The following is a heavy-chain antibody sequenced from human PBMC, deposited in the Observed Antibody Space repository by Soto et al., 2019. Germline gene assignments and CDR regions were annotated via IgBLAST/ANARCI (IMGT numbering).Heavy chain of an antibody. V-gene: IGHV5-51*01. CDR2: IYPGDSDT. D-gene: IGHD5-12*01. Sequence: PGESLKISCKGSGYSFTSYWIGWVRQMPGKGLEWMGIIYPGDSDTRYSPSFQGQVTISADKSISTAYLQWSSLKASDTAMYYCARRGDGYVKSHYYYYYGMDVWGQGTTVTVSS. CDR1: GYSFTSYW. CDR3: ARRGDGYVKSHYYYYYGMDV. J-gene: IGHJ6*02.